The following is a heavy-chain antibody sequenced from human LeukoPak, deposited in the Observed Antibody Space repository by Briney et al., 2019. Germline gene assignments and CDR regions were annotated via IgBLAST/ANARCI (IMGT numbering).Heavy chain of an antibody. CDR2: ISSSGSTI. Sequence: GGPLSLSCAASGFTFSDYYMSWIRQAPGKGLEWVSYISSSGSTIYYADSVKGRFTISRDNAKNSLYLQMNSLRAEDTAVYYCARGGTTVVTKGYDAFDIWGQGTMVTVSS. CDR1: GFTFSDYY. J-gene: IGHJ3*02. CDR3: ARGGTTVVTKGYDAFDI. D-gene: IGHD4-23*01. V-gene: IGHV3-11*01.